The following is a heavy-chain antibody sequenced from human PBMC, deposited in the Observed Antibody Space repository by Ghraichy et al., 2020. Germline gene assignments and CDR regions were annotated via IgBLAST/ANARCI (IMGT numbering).Heavy chain of an antibody. CDR1: GFTFKNAW. J-gene: IGHJ4*02. CDR3: ITVSRAVLEGVTRAP. V-gene: IGHV3-15*01. Sequence: GESLNISCAASGFTFKNAWMSLVRQAPGKGLEWVGRIKKKTDGETTDYAAPAKGRFTISRDDSKNTLYLQMNSLKTEDTAVYYCITVSRAVLEGVTRAPRGQGTLVTVSS. D-gene: IGHD2-15*01. CDR2: IKKKTDGETT.